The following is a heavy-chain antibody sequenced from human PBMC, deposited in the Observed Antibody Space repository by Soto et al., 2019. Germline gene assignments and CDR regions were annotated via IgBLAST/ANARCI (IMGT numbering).Heavy chain of an antibody. J-gene: IGHJ4*02. D-gene: IGHD5-18*01. Sequence: SETLSLACAVYGGSFSGYYWTWIRQPPGKGLEWIGEINRSGSTNYNPSLKSRVTISVDTSKNQFSLRLSSVTAADTAVYYCATASNKRRYSYGPDYWGQGP. V-gene: IGHV4-34*01. CDR1: GGSFSGYY. CDR3: ATASNKRRYSYGPDY. CDR2: INRSGST.